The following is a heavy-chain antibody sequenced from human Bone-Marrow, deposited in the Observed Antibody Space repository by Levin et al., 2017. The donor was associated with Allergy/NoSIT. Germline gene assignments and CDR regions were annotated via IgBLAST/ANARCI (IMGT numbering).Heavy chain of an antibody. J-gene: IGHJ6*03. CDR3: ARGSPPGRYYFYMDV. Sequence: NSSETLSLTCTVSGGSIRSASYSWTWIRQHPGEGLEWIGYTSYSGRTKYNPSLTSRVTISVDTSQNQFSLRLNSVTAADTAVYYCARGSPPGRYYFYMDVWGEGTTVTVS. CDR2: TSYSGRT. V-gene: IGHV4-31*03. CDR1: GGSIRSASYS.